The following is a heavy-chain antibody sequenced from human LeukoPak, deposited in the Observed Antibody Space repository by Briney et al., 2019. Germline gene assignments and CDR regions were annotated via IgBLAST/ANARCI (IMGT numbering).Heavy chain of an antibody. CDR3: ARGATISETGYFDF. V-gene: IGHV4-34*01. CDR1: GGSFSRYY. Sequence: SETLSLTCAVYGGSFSRYYWSWIRQSPGKGLEWIAEIDHRGDTNYNPSVKSRVTISVDTSKNQFSLKERSLSAADTAVYYCARGATISETGYFDFWGQGTLVTVSS. CDR2: IDHRGDT. D-gene: IGHD5-24*01. J-gene: IGHJ4*03.